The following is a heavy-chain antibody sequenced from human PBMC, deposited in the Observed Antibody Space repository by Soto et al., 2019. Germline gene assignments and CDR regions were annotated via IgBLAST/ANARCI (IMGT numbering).Heavy chain of an antibody. CDR3: ARLSTSAGRRDLAC. CDR2: IRGSVASR. J-gene: IGHJ4*02. V-gene: IGHV3-23*01. CDR1: GFSFSSYA. Sequence: GGSLRLSCAASGFSFSSYAMNWVRQAPGKGLEWVSTIRGSVASRDYADSVKGRFTISRDNARNTLYLQMNSLRAEDTAVYYCARLSTSAGRRDLACWGQGTLVTVSS.